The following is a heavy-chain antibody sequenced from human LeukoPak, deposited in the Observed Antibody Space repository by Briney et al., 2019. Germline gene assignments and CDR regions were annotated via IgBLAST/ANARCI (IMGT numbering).Heavy chain of an antibody. CDR1: GLTLSSYS. CDR3: ARDVYDILTGYPY. CDR2: ISSSSSSI. J-gene: IGHJ4*02. D-gene: IGHD3-9*01. V-gene: IGHV3-48*01. Sequence: GGSLRLACAASGLTLSSYSMNWVRQAPVKGLEWVSYISSSSSSIYYADSVKGRFTISRDNAKNSLYLQMNSLRAEDTAMYYCARDVYDILTGYPYWGQGTLVTVSS.